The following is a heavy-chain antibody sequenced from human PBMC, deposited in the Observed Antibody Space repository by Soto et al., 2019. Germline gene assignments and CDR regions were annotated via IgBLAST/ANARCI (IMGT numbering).Heavy chain of an antibody. J-gene: IGHJ6*02. Sequence: QVQLVESGGGVVQPGRSLRLSCVASGFTFSSYGMHWVRQAPGKGLEWVAVISYDGSNKYYADSVKGRFTISRDNSKNXXYLQMNSLRAEDTAVYYCAKGIRVATTNYDYGMDVWGQGTTVTVSS. D-gene: IGHD5-12*01. CDR1: GFTFSSYG. V-gene: IGHV3-30*18. CDR3: AKGIRVATTNYDYGMDV. CDR2: ISYDGSNK.